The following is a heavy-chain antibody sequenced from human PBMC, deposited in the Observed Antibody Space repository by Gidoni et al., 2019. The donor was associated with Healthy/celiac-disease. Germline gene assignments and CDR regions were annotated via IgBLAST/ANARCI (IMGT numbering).Heavy chain of an antibody. V-gene: IGHV1-69*04. CDR1: GGTFSSYA. J-gene: IGHJ4*02. D-gene: IGHD3-16*02. Sequence: QVQLVQSGSEVKTPGSSVKVSCKASGGTFSSYAISWVRQAPGQGLEWIGMIIPILGIAKYAKKFQGRVTSTADKSTSTAYMERSSLRSEDTAVYYCARTGGELPLIDYWGQGTLVTVSS. CDR2: IIPILGIA. CDR3: ARTGGELPLIDY.